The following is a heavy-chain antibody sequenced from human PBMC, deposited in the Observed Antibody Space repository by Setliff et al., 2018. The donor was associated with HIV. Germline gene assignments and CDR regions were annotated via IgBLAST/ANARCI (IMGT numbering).Heavy chain of an antibody. J-gene: IGHJ6*03. CDR1: GFTFGDYA. CDR2: IRSKAYGGTT. CDR3: TRSHILLWFGELAYYYYYMDV. Sequence: LRLSCTASGFTFGDYAMNWVRQAPGKGLEWVGFIRSKAYGGTTEYAASVKGRFTISRDDSKSIAYLQMNSLKTEDTAVYFCTRSHILLWFGELAYYYYYMDVWGKGTTVTVSS. D-gene: IGHD3-10*01. V-gene: IGHV3-49*04.